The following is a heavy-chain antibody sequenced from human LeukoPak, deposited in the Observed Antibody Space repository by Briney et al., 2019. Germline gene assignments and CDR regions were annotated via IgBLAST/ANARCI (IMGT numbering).Heavy chain of an antibody. CDR3: ARGAGEQQLAPNDY. Sequence: GRSLRLSCAASGFTFSSCGMHWVRQAPGKGLEWVAVIWYDGSNKYYADSVKGRFTISRDNSKNTLYLQMNSLRAEDTAVYCCARGAGEQQLAPNDYWGQGTLVTVSS. CDR2: IWYDGSNK. V-gene: IGHV3-33*01. J-gene: IGHJ4*02. CDR1: GFTFSSCG. D-gene: IGHD6-13*01.